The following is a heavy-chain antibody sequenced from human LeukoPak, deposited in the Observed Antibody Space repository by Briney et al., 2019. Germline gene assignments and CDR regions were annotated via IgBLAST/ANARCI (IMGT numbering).Heavy chain of an antibody. J-gene: IGHJ6*04. CDR2: IKSKTDGGTT. Sequence: GGSLRLSCAASGFTFSSYEMNWVRQAPGKGLEWVGRIKSKTDGGTTDYAAPVKGRFTISRDDSKNTLYLQMNSLKTEDTAVYYCTTVRQVRYSVRGVITSDVWGKGTTVTVSS. CDR1: GFTFSSYE. V-gene: IGHV3-15*01. D-gene: IGHD3-10*01. CDR3: TTVRQVRYSVRGVITSDV.